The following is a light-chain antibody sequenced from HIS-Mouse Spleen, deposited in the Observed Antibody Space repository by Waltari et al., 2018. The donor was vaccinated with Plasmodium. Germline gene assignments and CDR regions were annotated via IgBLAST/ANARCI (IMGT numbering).Light chain of an antibody. CDR2: EGS. CDR3: CSYAGSSTYV. CDR1: SSDVGSYNL. V-gene: IGLV2-23*01. Sequence: QSALTQPASVSGSPGQLITISCTGTSSDVGSYNLVSWYQQHPGKAPKLMSYEGSKRPAGVSNRFSGSKSGNTASLTISGLQAEDEADYYCCSYAGSSTYVFGTGTKVTVL. J-gene: IGLJ1*01.